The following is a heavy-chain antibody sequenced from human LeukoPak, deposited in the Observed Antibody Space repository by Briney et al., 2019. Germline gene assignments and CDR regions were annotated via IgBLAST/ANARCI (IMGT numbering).Heavy chain of an antibody. J-gene: IGHJ3*02. CDR2: IRGSGGST. D-gene: IGHD1-26*01. V-gene: IGHV3-23*01. CDR3: AKSQIVGTTRSLDI. CDR1: GFTFSSYD. Sequence: PGGSLRLSCAASGFTFSSYDMSWVRQAPGKRLEWVSGIRGSGGSTYYADSVKGRFTISRDNSRNTVNLQMNSLRAEDTAVYYCAKSQIVGTTRSLDIWGQGTMVTVSS.